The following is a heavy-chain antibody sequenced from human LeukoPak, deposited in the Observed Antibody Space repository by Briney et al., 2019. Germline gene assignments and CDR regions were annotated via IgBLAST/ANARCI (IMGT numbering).Heavy chain of an antibody. CDR3: ARDRVGSWYDPFDY. CDR1: GGSISSYY. V-gene: IGHV4-4*07. D-gene: IGHD6-13*01. CDR2: IYTSGST. J-gene: IGHJ4*02. Sequence: PSETLSLTCSVSGGSISSYYWSWIRQPAGKGLEWIGRIYTSGSTNYNPSLKSRVTISVDASKNQFSLKLSSVTAADTAVYYCARDRVGSWYDPFDYWGQGTLVTVSS.